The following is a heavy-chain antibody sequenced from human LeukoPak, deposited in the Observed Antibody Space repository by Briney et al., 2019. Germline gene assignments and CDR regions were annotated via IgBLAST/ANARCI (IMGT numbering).Heavy chain of an antibody. CDR3: ARASRGGSSWPYYYYYMDV. D-gene: IGHD6-13*01. CDR2: IIPIFGTA. V-gene: IGHV1-69*05. CDR1: GGTFSSYA. J-gene: IGHJ6*03. Sequence: SVKVSCKASGGTFSSYAISWVRQAPGQGLEWMGGIIPIFGTANYAQKFQGRVTMTTDESTSTAYMELSSLRSEDTAVYYCARASRGGSSWPYYYYYMDVWGKGTTVTVSS.